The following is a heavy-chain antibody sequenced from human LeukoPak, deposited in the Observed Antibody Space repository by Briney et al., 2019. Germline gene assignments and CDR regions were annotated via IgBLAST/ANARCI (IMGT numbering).Heavy chain of an antibody. Sequence: GGSLRLSCAASGLTFSSYAMGWVRQAPGKGLEWVSGISGSGGTTYYADSVKGRFTISRDNSKNTLYLQMNSLRAEDTAVYYCAKGEVPARRGYYFDYWGQGTLVTVSS. D-gene: IGHD2-2*01. CDR2: ISGSGGTT. J-gene: IGHJ4*02. V-gene: IGHV3-23*01. CDR3: AKGEVPARRGYYFDY. CDR1: GLTFSSYA.